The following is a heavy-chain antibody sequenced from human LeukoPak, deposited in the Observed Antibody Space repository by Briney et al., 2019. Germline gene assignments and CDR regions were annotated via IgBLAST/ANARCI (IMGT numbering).Heavy chain of an antibody. D-gene: IGHD3-10*01. CDR1: GGSISSGSYY. V-gene: IGHV4-61*02. CDR3: ARITMVRGVIGLGYYYYYMDV. CDR2: IYTSGST. J-gene: IGHJ6*03. Sequence: PSQTLSLTCTVSGGSISSGSYYWSWIRQPAGKGLEWIGRIYTSGSTNYNPSLKSRVTISVDTSKNQFSLKLSSVTAADTAVYYCARITMVRGVIGLGYYYYYMDVWGKGTTVTVSS.